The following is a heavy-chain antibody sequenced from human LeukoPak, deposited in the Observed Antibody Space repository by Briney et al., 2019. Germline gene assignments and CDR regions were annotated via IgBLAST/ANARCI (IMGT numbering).Heavy chain of an antibody. J-gene: IGHJ4*02. CDR1: GFTFSSYA. Sequence: GGSLRLSCAASGFTFSSYAMSWVRQAPGKGLEWVSAISGSGGSTYYADSVKGRFTISRDNDKNSLYLQMNSLRAEDTAVYYCARDRVDTAMDPPFDYWGQGTLVTVSS. D-gene: IGHD5-18*01. CDR3: ARDRVDTAMDPPFDY. V-gene: IGHV3-23*01. CDR2: ISGSGGST.